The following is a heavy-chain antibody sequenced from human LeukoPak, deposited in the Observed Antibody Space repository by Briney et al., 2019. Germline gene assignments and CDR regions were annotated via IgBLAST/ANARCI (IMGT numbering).Heavy chain of an antibody. CDR2: IWYDGSNK. J-gene: IGHJ4*02. Sequence: GRSLRLSCAASGFTFSTYGMHWVRQAPGKGLEWLAIIWYDGSNKYYTDSVKGRFTISRDNSKNTLYLQMNSLRAEDTAVYYCAKDRTAGYDGLVDYWGQGTLVTVSS. V-gene: IGHV3-33*06. CDR3: AKDRTAGYDGLVDY. CDR1: GFTFSTYG. D-gene: IGHD5-12*01.